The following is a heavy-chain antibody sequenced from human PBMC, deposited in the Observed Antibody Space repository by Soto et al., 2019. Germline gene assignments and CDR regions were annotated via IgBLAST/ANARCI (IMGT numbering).Heavy chain of an antibody. J-gene: IGHJ4*02. D-gene: IGHD3-3*01. CDR3: ARETQDQTITIFGVVNPHFDY. Sequence: ASVKVSCKASGYTFTSYDISWVRQAPGQGLEWMGWISAYNGNTNYAQKLQGRVTMTTDTSTGTAYMELRSLRSDDTAVYYCARETQDQTITIFGVVNPHFDYWGQGTLVTVSS. CDR2: ISAYNGNT. CDR1: GYTFTSYD. V-gene: IGHV1-18*04.